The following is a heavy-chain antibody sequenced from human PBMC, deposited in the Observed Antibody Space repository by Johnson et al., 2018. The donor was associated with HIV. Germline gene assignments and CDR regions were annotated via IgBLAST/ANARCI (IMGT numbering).Heavy chain of an antibody. J-gene: IGHJ3*02. V-gene: IGHV3-NL1*01. CDR2: ISWNSGSI. CDR1: GFTFSNYG. D-gene: IGHD2-2*01. Sequence: QVQLVESGGGVVQPGRSLRLSCAASGFTFSNYGMHWVRQAPGKGLEWVSGISWNSGSIGYADSVKGRFTISRDSSKNTLYLQMNSLRAEDTAVYYCAREGGAAAPDAFDIWGKGTMVTVSS. CDR3: AREGGAAAPDAFDI.